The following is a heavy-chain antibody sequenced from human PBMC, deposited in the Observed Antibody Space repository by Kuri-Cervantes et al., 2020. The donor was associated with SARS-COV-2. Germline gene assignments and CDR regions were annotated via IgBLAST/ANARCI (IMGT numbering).Heavy chain of an antibody. CDR3: ARLAGYFVEAYYMDV. J-gene: IGHJ6*03. CDR2: IYYSGST. Sequence: SCTVSGGSISSGDYYWSWIRQPPGKGLEWIGYIYYSGSTYYNPSLKSRVTISVDTSKNQFSLKLSSVTAADTAVYYCARLAGYFVEAYYMDVWGKGTTVTVSS. V-gene: IGHV4-30-4*08. CDR1: GGSISSGDYY. D-gene: IGHD3-9*01.